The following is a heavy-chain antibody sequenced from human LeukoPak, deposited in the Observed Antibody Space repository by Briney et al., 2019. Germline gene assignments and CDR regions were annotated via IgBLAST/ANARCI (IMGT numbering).Heavy chain of an antibody. D-gene: IGHD3-22*01. V-gene: IGHV1-69*13. CDR1: GGTFSSYA. CDR3: ASGYYDSSGYYSSFDY. CDR2: IIPIFGTV. J-gene: IGHJ4*02. Sequence: SVKVSCKASGGTFSSYAISWVRQAPGQGLEWMGGIIPIFGTVNYAQKFQGRVTITADESTSTAYMELSSLRSEDTAVYYCASGYYDSSGYYSSFDYWGQGTLVTVSS.